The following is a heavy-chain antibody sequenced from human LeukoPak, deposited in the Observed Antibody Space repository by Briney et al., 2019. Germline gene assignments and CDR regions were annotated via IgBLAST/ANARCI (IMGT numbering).Heavy chain of an antibody. CDR2: ISGSGGST. J-gene: IGHJ5*02. Sequence: GGTLRLSCAASGFTFSSYGMSWVRQAPGKGLEWVSAISGSGGSTYYADSVKGRFTISRDNSKNTVSLQMNSLRAEDTALYYCARDLDWGAFDAWGQGTLVTVSS. D-gene: IGHD3-9*01. CDR3: ARDLDWGAFDA. V-gene: IGHV3-23*01. CDR1: GFTFSSYG.